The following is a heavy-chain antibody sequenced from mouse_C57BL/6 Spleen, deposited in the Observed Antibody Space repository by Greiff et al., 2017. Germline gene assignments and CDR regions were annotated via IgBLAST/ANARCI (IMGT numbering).Heavy chain of an antibody. V-gene: IGHV1-61*01. CDR1: GYTFTSYW. CDR2: IYPSDSET. CDR3: ARRDYDYFDY. D-gene: IGHD1-1*01. J-gene: IGHJ2*01. Sequence: QVQLKQPGAELVRPGSSVKLSCKASGYTFTSYWMDWVKQRPGQGLEWIGNIYPSDSETHYNQKFKDKATLTVDKSSSTAYMQLSSLTSEDSAVYSCARRDYDYFDYWGQGTTLTVSS.